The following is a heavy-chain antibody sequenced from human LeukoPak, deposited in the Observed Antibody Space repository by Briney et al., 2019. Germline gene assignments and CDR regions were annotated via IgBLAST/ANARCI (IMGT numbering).Heavy chain of an antibody. CDR1: GGSISSYY. J-gene: IGHJ6*03. CDR2: IYYSGST. D-gene: IGHD6-19*01. CDR3: ARIYSSGWYYYYYYMDV. Sequence: PSETLSLTCTVSGGSISSYYRSWIRQPPGKGLEWIGYIYYSGSTNYNPSLKSRVTISVDTSKNQFSLKLSSVTAADTAVYYCARIYSSGWYYYYYYMDVWGKGTTVTVSS. V-gene: IGHV4-59*01.